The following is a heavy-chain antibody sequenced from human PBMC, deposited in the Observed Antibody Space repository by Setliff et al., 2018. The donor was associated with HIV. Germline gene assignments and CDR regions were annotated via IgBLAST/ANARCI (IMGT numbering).Heavy chain of an antibody. CDR2: IYDGGTT. CDR3: VRRDVSFLFGQFDS. Sequence: LSLTCDVSGYSINNIHYWGWIRQPPGKGLECLGNIYDGGTTYHNPSLKVRVTISIDTSKAQFSLKLISVTAADTAVYYCVRRDVSFLFGQFDSWGQGILVTISS. V-gene: IGHV4-38-2*01. D-gene: IGHD3-10*02. J-gene: IGHJ4*02. CDR1: GYSINNIHY.